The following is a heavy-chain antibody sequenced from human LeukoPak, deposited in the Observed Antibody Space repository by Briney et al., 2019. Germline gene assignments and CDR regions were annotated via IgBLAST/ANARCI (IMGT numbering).Heavy chain of an antibody. J-gene: IGHJ6*03. D-gene: IGHD3-9*01. CDR2: IIPIIETA. Sequence: GSSVKVSCKVSGGTFSSFGISWVRQAPGQGLEWMGGIIPIIETANYAQKFQGRVTITADESTTTAYMELSSLRSEDTAVYYCARDWDQLIRAKGGPPRYFYFMDVWGKGTSVIVSS. CDR1: GGTFSSFG. V-gene: IGHV1-69*01. CDR3: ARDWDQLIRAKGGPPRYFYFMDV.